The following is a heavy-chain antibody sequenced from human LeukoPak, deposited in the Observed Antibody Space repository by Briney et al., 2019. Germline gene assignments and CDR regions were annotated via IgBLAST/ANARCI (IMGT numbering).Heavy chain of an antibody. CDR3: AKGYSGSYFDY. V-gene: IGHV3-23*01. D-gene: IGHD1-26*01. Sequence: GGSLRLSCAASGFTFSNYAMSWVRQAPGQGLEWVSTISGSGGSTYYADSVKGRFTISIDNSKNTLYLQMNSLRAEDTAVYYCAKGYSGSYFDYWGQGTLVTVSS. J-gene: IGHJ4*02. CDR2: ISGSGGST. CDR1: GFTFSNYA.